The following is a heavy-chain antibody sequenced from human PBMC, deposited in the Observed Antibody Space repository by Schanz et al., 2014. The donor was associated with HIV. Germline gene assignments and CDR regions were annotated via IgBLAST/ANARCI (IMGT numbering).Heavy chain of an antibody. CDR3: AKAYSTSRPYSMDI. D-gene: IGHD6-6*01. J-gene: IGHJ6*02. CDR1: GFTFSSYA. Sequence: EVLLLDSGGGLIQPGGSLRLSCAASGFTFSSYAMSWVRQAPGKGLECVSVISGSGGTAYYVDSVKGRFTISRDNAKNSLYMQMNSLRGDDTALYYCAKAYSTSRPYSMDIWGQGTTVTVSS. V-gene: IGHV3-23*01. CDR2: ISGSGGTA.